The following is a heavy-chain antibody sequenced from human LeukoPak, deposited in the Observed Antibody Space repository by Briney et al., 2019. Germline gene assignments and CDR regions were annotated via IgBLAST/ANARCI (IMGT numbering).Heavy chain of an antibody. D-gene: IGHD3-16*01. Sequence: TGGSLRLSCAASGFTFSNYVMNWVRQAPGKGLEWVSHIIGRGDRTYYADSVKGRFTISRDNSKNTLFLQMNSLGAEDTAVYYCAKGFSHAYDYWGQGTLVTVSS. CDR1: GFTFSNYV. V-gene: IGHV3-23*01. J-gene: IGHJ4*02. CDR3: AKGFSHAYDY. CDR2: IIGRGDRT.